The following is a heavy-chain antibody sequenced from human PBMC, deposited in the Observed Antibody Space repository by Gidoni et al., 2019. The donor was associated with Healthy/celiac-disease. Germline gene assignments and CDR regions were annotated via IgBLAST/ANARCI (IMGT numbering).Heavy chain of an antibody. CDR1: GFTFVDYA. J-gene: IGHJ4*02. D-gene: IGHD1-26*01. Sequence: EVQLVESGGGLVQPGRSLRLSCAASGFTFVDYAMHWVRQAPGKGLEWVSGISWNSGSIGYADSVKGRFTISRDNSKNSLYLQMNSLRAEDTALYYCAKALEWELLGPFDYWGQGTLVTVSS. V-gene: IGHV3-9*01. CDR2: ISWNSGSI. CDR3: AKALEWELLGPFDY.